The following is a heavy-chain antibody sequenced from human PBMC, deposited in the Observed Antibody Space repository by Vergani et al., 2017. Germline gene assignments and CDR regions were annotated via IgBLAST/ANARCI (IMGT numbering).Heavy chain of an antibody. D-gene: IGHD3-16*01. J-gene: IGHJ3*02. CDR1: GYSISRGYY. CDR3: ARQFWVSQGVGAFET. V-gene: IGHV4-38-2*02. Sequence: QVQLQESGPGLVKPPGTLSLTCSVSGYSISRGYYWGWIRQPPGRGLEWIATVFHSGSAYYNPSLRRRVTISVETSKNQFSLRLTTLTAADTAVYYCARQFWVSQGVGAFETWGRGTEVSVSS. CDR2: VFHSGSA.